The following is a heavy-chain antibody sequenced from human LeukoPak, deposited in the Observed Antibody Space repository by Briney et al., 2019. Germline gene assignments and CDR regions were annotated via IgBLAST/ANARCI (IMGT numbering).Heavy chain of an antibody. CDR1: GYSISSGYY. J-gene: IGHJ6*02. CDR2: IYHSGST. Sequence: SETLSLTCTVSGYSISSGYYWGWIRQPPGKGLEWIGSIYHSGSTYYNPSLKSRVTISVDTSKNQFSLKLSSVTAADTAVYYCARDGIQLSYYYYYGMDVWGQGTTVTVSS. CDR3: ARDGIQLSYYYYYGMDV. D-gene: IGHD5-18*01. V-gene: IGHV4-38-2*02.